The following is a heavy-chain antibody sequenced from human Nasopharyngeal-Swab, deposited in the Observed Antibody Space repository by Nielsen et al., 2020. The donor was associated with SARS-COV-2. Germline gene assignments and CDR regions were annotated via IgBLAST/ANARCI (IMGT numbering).Heavy chain of an antibody. Sequence: GGSLRLSCAASGFTFDDYAMHWVRQAPGKGLEWVSGISWNSGSIGYADSVKGRFTISRDNAKNSLYLQMNSLRAEDTALYYCAKGGDYYGSGSNFDYWGQGTLVTVSS. D-gene: IGHD3-10*01. CDR2: ISWNSGSI. V-gene: IGHV3-9*01. CDR1: GFTFDDYA. J-gene: IGHJ4*02. CDR3: AKGGDYYGSGSNFDY.